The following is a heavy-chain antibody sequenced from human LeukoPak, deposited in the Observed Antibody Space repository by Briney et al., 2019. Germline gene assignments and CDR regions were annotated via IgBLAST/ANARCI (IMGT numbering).Heavy chain of an antibody. D-gene: IGHD5-18*01. CDR2: IKEDGSEK. CDR1: GFIFSSYW. J-gene: IGHJ4*02. Sequence: GGSLRLSCAASGFIFSSYWMAWVRQAPGKGLEWVANIKEDGSEKNYVDSVKGRFTISRDNAKNSLYLQMNSLRAEDTAVYYCARDAGYGYDRFDYWGQGTQVTISS. CDR3: ARDAGYGYDRFDY. V-gene: IGHV3-7*01.